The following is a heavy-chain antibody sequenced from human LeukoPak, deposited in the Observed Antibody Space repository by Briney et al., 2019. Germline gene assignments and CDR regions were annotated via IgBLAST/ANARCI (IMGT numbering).Heavy chain of an antibody. J-gene: IGHJ4*02. CDR2: IFYDGSS. V-gene: IGHV4-39*01. CDR1: SGSIRNSNYY. D-gene: IGHD6-6*01. Sequence: SETLSLTCTVSSGSIRNSNYYWGWIRQPPGKGLEWIGSIFYDGSSDYNPSLKSRVTISVDTSKNKFSLKLSSVTAADTAVYYCARIGTIAALDYWGQGTLVTVSS. CDR3: ARIGTIAALDY.